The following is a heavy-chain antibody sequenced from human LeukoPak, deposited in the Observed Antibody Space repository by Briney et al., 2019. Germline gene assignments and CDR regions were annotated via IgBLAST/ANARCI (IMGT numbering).Heavy chain of an antibody. CDR3: AKGTATDWFDP. Sequence: GGSLRLSCAASGFTFSSYGMHWVRQALGKGLEWVAVISYDGSNKYYADSVKGRFTISRDNSMNTLYLQMNSLRAEDTAVYYCAKGTATDWFDPWGQGTLVTVSS. D-gene: IGHD5-24*01. J-gene: IGHJ5*02. V-gene: IGHV3-30*18. CDR2: ISYDGSNK. CDR1: GFTFSSYG.